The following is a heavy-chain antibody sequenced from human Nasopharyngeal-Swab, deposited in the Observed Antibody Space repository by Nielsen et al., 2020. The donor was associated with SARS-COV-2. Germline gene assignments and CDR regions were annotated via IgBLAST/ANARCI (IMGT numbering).Heavy chain of an antibody. D-gene: IGHD5-12*01. CDR1: GGSISSSSYY. J-gene: IGHJ6*02. CDR3: ARRGYSGYDRGDGMDV. Sequence: GSLRLSCTVSGGSISSSSYYWGWIRQPPGKGLEWIGSIYYSGSTYYNPSLKSRVTISVDTSKNQFSLKLSSVTAADTAVYYCARRGYSGYDRGDGMDVWGQGTTVTVSS. CDR2: IYYSGST. V-gene: IGHV4-39*01.